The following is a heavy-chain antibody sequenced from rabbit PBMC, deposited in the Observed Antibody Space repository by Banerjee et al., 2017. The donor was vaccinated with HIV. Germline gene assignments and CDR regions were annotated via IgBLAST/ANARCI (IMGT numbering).Heavy chain of an antibody. D-gene: IGHD6-1*01. CDR3: ARDKYSGGGGGAYAPNL. CDR2: IYTGGSGST. V-gene: IGHV1S45*01. Sequence: QEQLVESGGDLVQPEGSLTLTCTASGFSFSSSYYMCWVRQAPGKGLEWIGCIYTGGSGSTYYATWAKGRFTISKTSSTTVTLQMTSLTAADTATYFCARDKYSGGGGGAYAPNLWGPGTLVTVS. CDR1: GFSFSSSYY. J-gene: IGHJ4*01.